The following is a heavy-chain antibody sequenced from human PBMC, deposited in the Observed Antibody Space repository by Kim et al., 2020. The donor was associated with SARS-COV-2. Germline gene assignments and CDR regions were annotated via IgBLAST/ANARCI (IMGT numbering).Heavy chain of an antibody. CDR1: GFTFSSYG. CDR3: AKDRNYIVVVPAASPIYFDY. V-gene: IGHV3-30*18. Sequence: LSLTCAASGFTFSSYGMHWVRQAPGKGLEWVAVISYDGSNKYYADSVKGLFTISRDNSKNTLYLQMNSLRAEDTAVYYCAKDRNYIVVVPAASPIYFDYWGQGTLVTVSS. CDR2: ISYDGSNK. D-gene: IGHD2-2*01. J-gene: IGHJ4*02.